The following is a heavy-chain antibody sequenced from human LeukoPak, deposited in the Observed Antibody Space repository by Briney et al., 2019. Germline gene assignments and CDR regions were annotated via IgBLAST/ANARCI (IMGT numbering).Heavy chain of an antibody. CDR3: AKDVVGAGWGYFDF. D-gene: IGHD1-26*01. CDR2: IKQDGSEK. J-gene: IGHJ4*02. CDR1: GLTFSSYW. Sequence: PGGSLRLSCAASGLTFSSYWMSWVRQAPGKGLEWVANIKQDGSEKHYVDSVKGRFTIPRDNAKNSLYLQMNSLRAEDTAVYYCAKDVVGAGWGYFDFWGQGTLVTVSS. V-gene: IGHV3-7*01.